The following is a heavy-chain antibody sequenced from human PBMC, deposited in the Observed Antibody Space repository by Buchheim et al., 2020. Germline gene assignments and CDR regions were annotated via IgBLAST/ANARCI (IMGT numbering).Heavy chain of an antibody. CDR2: FNSDGSST. D-gene: IGHD1-1*01. CDR1: GFTFSDLW. Sequence: EVQLVESGGGLVQPGGSLRLSCAASGFTFSDLWMHWVRQTPGKGLMWVSRFNSDGSSTIYGESVKGRFTVSRDNAKNTLYRQMNSLRAEDTGVYYCARDPLLNGGTLDYWGQGT. CDR3: ARDPLLNGGTLDY. V-gene: IGHV3-74*01. J-gene: IGHJ4*02.